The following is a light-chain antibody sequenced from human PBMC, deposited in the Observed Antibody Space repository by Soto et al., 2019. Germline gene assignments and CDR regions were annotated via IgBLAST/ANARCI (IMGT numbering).Light chain of an antibody. CDR2: EGS. J-gene: IGLJ1*01. Sequence: QSALTQPASVSGSPGQSITISCTGTSSDVGSYNLVSWYQQNPGKAPKLIIYEGSKRPSGVSNRFSGSKSGNTSSRTISGHQGEDEADYYCCSSAGRCSSSYVFGTGTKLTVL. CDR1: SSDVGSYNL. V-gene: IGLV2-23*01. CDR3: CSSAGRCSSSYV.